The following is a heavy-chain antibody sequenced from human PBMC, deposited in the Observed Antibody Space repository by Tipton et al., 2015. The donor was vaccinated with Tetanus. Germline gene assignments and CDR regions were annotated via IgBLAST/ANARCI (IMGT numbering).Heavy chain of an antibody. V-gene: IGHV4-59*01. D-gene: IGHD2-2*01. J-gene: IGHJ4*02. CDR3: AREVPAAGHFDS. CDR1: GGSISGSY. CDR2: VYYNGNT. Sequence: TLSLTCTVSGGSISGSYWNWIRQPPGKGLEWIGYVYYNGNTHYNPALKSRVTISVDTSKNQFSLKLSSVTAAGTAIYYCAREVPAAGHFDSWGQGTLVTVSS.